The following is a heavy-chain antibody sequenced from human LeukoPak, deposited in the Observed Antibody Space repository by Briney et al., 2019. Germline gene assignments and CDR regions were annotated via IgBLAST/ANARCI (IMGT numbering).Heavy chain of an antibody. CDR3: ARDVNSGMVYATFDY. Sequence: ASVKVSCKASGYTFTSYYMHWVRQAPGQGLEWMGIINPSGGSTSYAQKFQGGVTMTRDTSTSTVYMELSSLRSENTAVYYCARDVNSGMVYATFDYWGQGTLVTVSS. V-gene: IGHV1-46*01. CDR1: GYTFTSYY. D-gene: IGHD2-8*01. CDR2: INPSGGST. J-gene: IGHJ4*02.